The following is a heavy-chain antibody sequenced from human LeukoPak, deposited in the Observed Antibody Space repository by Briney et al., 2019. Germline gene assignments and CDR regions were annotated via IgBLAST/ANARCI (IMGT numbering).Heavy chain of an antibody. CDR2: INHSGST. CDR1: GGSFSGYY. Sequence: SETLSLTCAVYGGSFSGYYWSWIRQPPGKGLGWIGEINHSGSTNYNPSLKSRVTISVDTSKNQFSLKLSSVTAADTAVYYCARRSSSSRPYYFDYWGQGTLVTVSS. D-gene: IGHD6-6*01. J-gene: IGHJ4*02. CDR3: ARRSSSSRPYYFDY. V-gene: IGHV4-34*01.